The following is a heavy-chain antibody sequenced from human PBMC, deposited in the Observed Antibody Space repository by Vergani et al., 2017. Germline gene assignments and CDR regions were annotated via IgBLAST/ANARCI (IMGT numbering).Heavy chain of an antibody. CDR1: GFTFSSYA. Sequence: QVQLVESGGGVVQPGRSLRLSCAASGFTFSSYAMHWVRQAPGKGLEWVAVISYDGSNKYYADSVKGRFTISRDNSKNTLFLRMNSLRPEDTAVYYCAKGGRSEVAGTFGAFDIWGQGTMVTVSS. CDR3: AKGGRSEVAGTFGAFDI. CDR2: ISYDGSNK. V-gene: IGHV3-30-3*01. D-gene: IGHD6-19*01. J-gene: IGHJ3*02.